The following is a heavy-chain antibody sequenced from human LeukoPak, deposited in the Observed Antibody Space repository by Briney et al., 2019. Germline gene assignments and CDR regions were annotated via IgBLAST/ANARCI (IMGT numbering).Heavy chain of an antibody. CDR1: GYTLTELS. J-gene: IGHJ4*02. CDR3: ATRKFYSITMIVVVTEYYFDY. Sequence: GASVKVSCKVSGYTLTELSMHWVRQAPGKGLEWMGGFDPEDGETIYAQKFQGRVTMTEDTSTDTAYMELSSLRSEDTAVYYCATRKFYSITMIVVVTEYYFDYWGQGTLVTVSS. D-gene: IGHD3-22*01. V-gene: IGHV1-24*01. CDR2: FDPEDGET.